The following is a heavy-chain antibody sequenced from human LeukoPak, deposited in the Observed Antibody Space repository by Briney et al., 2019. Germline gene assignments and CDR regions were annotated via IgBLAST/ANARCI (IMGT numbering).Heavy chain of an antibody. CDR1: GGSFSGYY. CDR2: INHSGST. CDR3: ARRGPAEDY. V-gene: IGHV4-34*01. D-gene: IGHD6-13*01. J-gene: IGHJ4*02. Sequence: SETLSLTCAVYGGSFSGYYWSWIRQPPGKGLEWIGEINHSGSTNYNPSLKSRVTISVDTSKNQFSLKLSSVTAADTAVYYCARRGPAEDYWGQGTLVTVSS.